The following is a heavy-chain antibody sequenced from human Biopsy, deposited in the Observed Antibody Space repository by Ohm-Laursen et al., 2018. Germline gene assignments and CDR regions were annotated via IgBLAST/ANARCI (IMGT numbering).Heavy chain of an antibody. CDR3: ARHGDFYYDSNIVIGALDI. V-gene: IGHV4-59*08. CDR2: IYYSGIT. Sequence: TLSLTCTVSGGSISSYYWSWIRQPPGKGLEWIGNIYYSGITNYNPSLKSRVSISVDTSKNQFSLKLSSVTAADTAVYYCARHGDFYYDSNIVIGALDIWGQGTMVTVSS. J-gene: IGHJ3*02. CDR1: GGSISSYY. D-gene: IGHD3-22*01.